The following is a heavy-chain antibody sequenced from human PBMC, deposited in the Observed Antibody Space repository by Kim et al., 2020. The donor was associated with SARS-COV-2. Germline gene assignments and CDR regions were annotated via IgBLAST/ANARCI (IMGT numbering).Heavy chain of an antibody. CDR3: VREPRY. J-gene: IGHJ4*02. V-gene: IGHV3-11*01. CDR2: INGDGSSM. Sequence: GGSLRLSCEASGVRFSDYYMSWIRQAPGKGLECVAYINGDGSSMKCADSVNGRFSISRDNANKSLSLQMNSLTPEDTAVDYGVREPRYWGQGTFVTV. CDR1: GVRFSDYY.